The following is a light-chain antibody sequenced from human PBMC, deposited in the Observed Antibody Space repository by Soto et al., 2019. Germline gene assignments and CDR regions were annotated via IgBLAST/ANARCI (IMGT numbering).Light chain of an antibody. V-gene: IGLV2-14*01. CDR3: NSYRHSTTLD. CDR2: EVS. J-gene: IGLJ1*01. Sequence: QSVLTQPASVSGSPGQSITISCTGTSSDVGGYNSVSWFQQHPSKAPKLIIYEVSHRPSGVSIRFSGSKSGNTASLTISGLQAEDEADYYCNSYRHSTTLDFGTGTKVTVL. CDR1: SSDVGGYNS.